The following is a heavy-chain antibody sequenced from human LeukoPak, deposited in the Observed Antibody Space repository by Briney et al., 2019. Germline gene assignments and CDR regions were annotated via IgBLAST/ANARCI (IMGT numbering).Heavy chain of an antibody. CDR1: GYTFTGYY. CDR2: INPNSGGT. V-gene: IGHV1-2*02. Sequence: ASVKVSCKASGYTFTGYYMHWVRQAPGQGLEWMGWINPNSGGTNYAQKFQGRVTMTRDTSISTAYMELRSLRSDDTAVYYCARGRALYYDFWSGYSPDAFDIWGQGTMVTVSS. CDR3: ARGRALYYDFWSGYSPDAFDI. J-gene: IGHJ3*02. D-gene: IGHD3-3*01.